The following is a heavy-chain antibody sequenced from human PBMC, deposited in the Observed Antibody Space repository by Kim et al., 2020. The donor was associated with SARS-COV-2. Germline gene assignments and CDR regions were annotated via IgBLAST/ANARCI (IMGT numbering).Heavy chain of an antibody. D-gene: IGHD6-19*01. CDR2: ISWNSGSI. CDR3: AKDSSSGWTYNGLFDY. V-gene: IGHV3-9*01. J-gene: IGHJ4*02. Sequence: GGSLRLSCAASGFTFDDYAMHWVRQAPGKGLEWVSGISWNSGSIGYADSVKGRFTISRDNAKNSLYLQMNSLRAEDTALYYCAKDSSSGWTYNGLFDYWGQGTLVTVSS. CDR1: GFTFDDYA.